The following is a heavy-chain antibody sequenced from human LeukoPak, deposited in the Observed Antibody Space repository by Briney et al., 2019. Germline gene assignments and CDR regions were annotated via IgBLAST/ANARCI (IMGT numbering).Heavy chain of an antibody. V-gene: IGHV3-11*01. CDR2: ISSNGDTI. Sequence: PGGSLRLSCAASGFTFSDYYMGWIRQAPGKGLEWVSYISSNGDTIYYAASVKGRFTISRDNANNSLYLQMNSLRAEDTAVYYCARDKFKGGYAYFDYWGQGTLVTVSS. J-gene: IGHJ4*02. D-gene: IGHD6-25*01. CDR1: GFTFSDYY. CDR3: ARDKFKGGYAYFDY.